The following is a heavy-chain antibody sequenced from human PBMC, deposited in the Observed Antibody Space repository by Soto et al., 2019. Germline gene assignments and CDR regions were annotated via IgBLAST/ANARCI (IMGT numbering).Heavy chain of an antibody. CDR2: IKSKTDGGTT. D-gene: IGHD7-27*01. V-gene: IGHV3-15*01. CDR3: TTVQNWGYYNWFDP. CDR1: GFTFSNAW. J-gene: IGHJ5*02. Sequence: GGSLRLSCAASGFTFSNAWMSWVRQAPGKGLEWVGRIKSKTDGGTTDYAAPVKGRFTISRDDSKNTLYLQMNSLKTEDTAVYYCTTVQNWGYYNWFDPWRQGTLVTVSS.